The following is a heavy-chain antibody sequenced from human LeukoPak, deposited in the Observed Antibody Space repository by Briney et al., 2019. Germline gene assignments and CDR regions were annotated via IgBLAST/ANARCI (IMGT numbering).Heavy chain of an antibody. J-gene: IGHJ4*02. V-gene: IGHV3-30*03. CDR1: GFTFSSHD. Sequence: GGSLRLSCAASGFTFSSHDMHWVRQAPGKGLEWVAFISYDGGKKDYADSVKGRFTISRDNAKNSLYLQMNSLRAEDTAVYYCARDGPVWDTAMVTGDYWGQGTLVTVSS. CDR2: ISYDGGKK. D-gene: IGHD5-18*01. CDR3: ARDGPVWDTAMVTGDY.